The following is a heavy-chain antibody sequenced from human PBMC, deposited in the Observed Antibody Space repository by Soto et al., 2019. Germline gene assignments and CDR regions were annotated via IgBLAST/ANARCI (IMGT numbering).Heavy chain of an antibody. D-gene: IGHD3-10*01. CDR2: ISGGGGST. CDR1: GFTFSSYA. Sequence: EVQLLESGGGLVQPGGSLRLSCAASGFTFSSYAMSWVRQAPGKGLEWVSAISGGGGSTYYADSVKGRFTISSDNSKNTLYLQMHSLRAEDTVVYYCAKDQGYGSGSYYLLYYFDYWGQGTLVTVSS. CDR3: AKDQGYGSGSYYLLYYFDY. V-gene: IGHV3-23*01. J-gene: IGHJ4*02.